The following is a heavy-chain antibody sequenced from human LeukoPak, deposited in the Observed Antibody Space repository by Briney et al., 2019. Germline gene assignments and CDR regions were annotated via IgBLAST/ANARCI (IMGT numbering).Heavy chain of an antibody. V-gene: IGHV3-15*01. D-gene: IGHD3-3*01. J-gene: IGHJ4*02. CDR3: TTLRVYYDFWSGYYTDY. Sequence: GGSLRLSCAASGFTFSSYAMSWVRQAPGKGLEWVGRIKSKTDGGTTDYAAPVKGRFTISRDDSKNTLYLQMNSLKTEDTAVYYCTTLRVYYDFWSGYYTDYWGQGTLVTVSS. CDR2: IKSKTDGGTT. CDR1: GFTFSSYA.